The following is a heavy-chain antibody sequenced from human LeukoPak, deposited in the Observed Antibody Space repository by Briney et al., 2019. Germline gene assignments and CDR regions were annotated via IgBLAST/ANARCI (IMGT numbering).Heavy chain of an antibody. CDR3: ARDQTAAAGFLDY. D-gene: IGHD6-13*01. Sequence: SETLSLTCAVYGGSFSGYYWSWIRQPPGKGLEWIGYIYYSGRTYYNPSLKSRVTISLDTSKNQFSLKLTSVTAADTAVYYCARDQTAAAGFLDYWGQGTLVTVSS. V-gene: IGHV4-30-4*08. J-gene: IGHJ4*02. CDR2: IYYSGRT. CDR1: GGSFSGYY.